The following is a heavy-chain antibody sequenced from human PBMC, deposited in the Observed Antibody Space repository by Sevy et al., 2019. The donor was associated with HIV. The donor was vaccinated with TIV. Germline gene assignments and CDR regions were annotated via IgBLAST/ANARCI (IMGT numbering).Heavy chain of an antibody. CDR2: ISYDGSNK. CDR1: GFTFSSYA. D-gene: IGHD6-19*01. Sequence: GESLKISCAASGFTFSSYAMHWVRQAPGKGLEWVAVISYDGSNKYYADSVKGRFTISRDNSKNTLYLQMNSLRAEDTAVYYCARDKYSSGWYYAFYIWGQGTMVTVSS. V-gene: IGHV3-30-3*01. CDR3: ARDKYSSGWYYAFYI. J-gene: IGHJ3*02.